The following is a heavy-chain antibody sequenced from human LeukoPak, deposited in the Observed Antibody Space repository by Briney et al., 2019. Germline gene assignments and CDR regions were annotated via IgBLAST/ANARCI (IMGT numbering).Heavy chain of an antibody. CDR2: ISSSSSYI. J-gene: IGHJ6*02. CDR1: GFTFSSYS. CDR3: ARDMGLVPANYYYYYGMDV. Sequence: GGSLRLSCAASGFTFSSYSMNWVRQAPGKGLEWVSSISSSSSYIYYADSVKSRFTISRDNAKNSLYLQMNSLRAEDTAVYYCARDMGLVPANYYYYYGMDVWGQGTTVTVSS. V-gene: IGHV3-21*01. D-gene: IGHD2-2*01.